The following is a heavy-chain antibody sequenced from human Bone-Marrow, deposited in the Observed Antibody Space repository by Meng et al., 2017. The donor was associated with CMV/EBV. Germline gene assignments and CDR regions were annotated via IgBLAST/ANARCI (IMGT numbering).Heavy chain of an antibody. J-gene: IGHJ4*02. CDR1: GFTFSSYW. D-gene: IGHD5-18*01. CDR3: ARVVVQLCDY. CDR2: INSDGSST. Sequence: GESLKIFCAASGFTFSSYWMHWVRQAPGKGLVWVSRINSDGSSTSYAGSVKGRFTISRDNAKNSLYLQMNSLRAEDTAVYYCARVVVQLCDYWGQGTLVTVSS. V-gene: IGHV3-74*01.